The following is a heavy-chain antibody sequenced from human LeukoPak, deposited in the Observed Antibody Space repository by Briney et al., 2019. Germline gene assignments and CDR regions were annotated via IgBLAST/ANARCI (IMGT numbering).Heavy chain of an antibody. CDR3: AKDHCSSTSCYKAFDY. J-gene: IGHJ4*02. D-gene: IGHD2-2*02. V-gene: IGHV3-30*02. CDR2: IQTDGSDK. CDR1: GFTFSSFG. Sequence: GGSLRLSCAGSGFTFSSFGMHWVRQAPGKGLEWVIFIQTDGSDKYYANSVKGRFTVSRDNSKNTLYLQMNSLRAEDTAVYYCAKDHCSSTSCYKAFDYWGQGTLVTVSS.